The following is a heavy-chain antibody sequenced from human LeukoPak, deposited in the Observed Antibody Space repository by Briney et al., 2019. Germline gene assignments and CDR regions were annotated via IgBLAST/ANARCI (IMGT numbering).Heavy chain of an antibody. Sequence: GRSLRLSCAASGFTFSSYGMHWVRQAPGKGLEWVAVISYDGSNKYYADSVKGRFTISRDNSKNTLYLQMNSLRAEDTAVYYCARVHDYGSGSYYQRDYGMDVWGQGTTVTVSS. CDR3: ARVHDYGSGSYYQRDYGMDV. CDR2: ISYDGSNK. J-gene: IGHJ6*02. V-gene: IGHV3-30*03. CDR1: GFTFSSYG. D-gene: IGHD3-10*01.